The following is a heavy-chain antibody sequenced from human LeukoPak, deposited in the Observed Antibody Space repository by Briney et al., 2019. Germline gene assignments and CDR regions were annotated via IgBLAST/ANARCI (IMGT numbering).Heavy chain of an antibody. D-gene: IGHD3-10*01. Sequence: SETLSLTCPVYGGFLSGYYWSWIRRPPGKGREWIGEINHSGSTNYNPSLKSRVTISVDTSKNQFSLKLSSVTAADTAVYYCARGAYYGSGPHDYWGQGTLVTVSS. CDR3: ARGAYYGSGPHDY. V-gene: IGHV4-34*01. CDR2: INHSGST. J-gene: IGHJ4*02. CDR1: GGFLSGYY.